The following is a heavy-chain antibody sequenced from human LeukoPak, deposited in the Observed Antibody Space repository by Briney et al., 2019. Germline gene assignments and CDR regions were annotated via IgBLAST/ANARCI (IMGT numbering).Heavy chain of an antibody. J-gene: IGHJ4*02. Sequence: GGSLRLSCAASGFTFSSYAMSWVRQAPGKGLEWVSAISGSGGSTYYADSVKGRFTISRDNSKNTLYLQMNSLRAEDTAVYYCARDRAQTVGASDYWGQGTLVTVSS. CDR3: ARDRAQTVGASDY. CDR2: ISGSGGST. D-gene: IGHD4-11*01. V-gene: IGHV3-23*01. CDR1: GFTFSSYA.